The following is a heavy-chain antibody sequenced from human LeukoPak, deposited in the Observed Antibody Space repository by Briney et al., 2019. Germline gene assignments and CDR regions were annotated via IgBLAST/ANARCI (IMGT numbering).Heavy chain of an antibody. CDR3: ASFPPYMVRTDAFDI. CDR1: GFTLSSYS. CDR2: ISRSSAYI. D-gene: IGHD3-10*01. Sequence: GGSLRLSCAASGFTLSSYSMNWVRQAPGKGLEWVSSISRSSAYIYYADSVKGRFAISRDNAKNSLYLQMNSLRAEDTAVYYCASFPPYMVRTDAFDIWGQGTMVTVSS. J-gene: IGHJ3*02. V-gene: IGHV3-21*01.